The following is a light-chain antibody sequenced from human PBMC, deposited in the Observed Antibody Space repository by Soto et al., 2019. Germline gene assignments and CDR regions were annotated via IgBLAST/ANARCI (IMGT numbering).Light chain of an antibody. CDR1: QSVANS. V-gene: IGKV3-15*01. CDR2: SAS. Sequence: EIVMTQSPDTLSVSPGERSTLSFRASQSVANSIAWYQQKPGQAPRLLIYSASTRATGIPARFSGSGSGTGFTLTISSLQSEDFAVYYCQQYNNWWTFGQGTKVDIK. J-gene: IGKJ1*01. CDR3: QQYNNWWT.